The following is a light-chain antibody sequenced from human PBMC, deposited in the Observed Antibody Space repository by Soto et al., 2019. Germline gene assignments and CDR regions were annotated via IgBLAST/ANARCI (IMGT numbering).Light chain of an antibody. Sequence: QSVLTQPPSVSAAPGQKVPSSCSGSSSNIGNNYVSCYQQLPGTAPKLLIYDSNKRPSGIPDRFSGSKSGTSATLGITGLQTGDEADYYCGTWDSSLSAVVFGGGTKLTVL. J-gene: IGLJ2*01. CDR3: GTWDSSLSAVV. CDR2: DSN. CDR1: SSNIGNNY. V-gene: IGLV1-51*01.